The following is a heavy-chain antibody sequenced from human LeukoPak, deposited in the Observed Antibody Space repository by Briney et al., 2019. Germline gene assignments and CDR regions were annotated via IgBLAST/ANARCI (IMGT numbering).Heavy chain of an antibody. V-gene: IGHV3-48*01. CDR1: GFIFSSYS. D-gene: IGHD1-26*01. CDR2: ISSSSSTM. CDR3: ARDQTKWEPLRRRDYYYMDV. J-gene: IGHJ6*03. Sequence: GGSLRLSCAASGFIFSSYSMNWVRQAPGRGLEWVSYISSSSSTMYYAASVKGRFSISRDNAQNSLYLQMNSLRAEDTAVYYCARDQTKWEPLRRRDYYYMDVWGKGTTVTVSS.